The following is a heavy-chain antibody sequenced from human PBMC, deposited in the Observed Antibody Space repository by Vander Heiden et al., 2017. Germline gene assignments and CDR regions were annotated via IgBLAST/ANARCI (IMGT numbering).Heavy chain of an antibody. CDR3: ARQRGYRLNWFDP. D-gene: IGHD4-4*01. Sequence: QLQLQESGPGLVKPSETLSLTCTASGGSISSSSYYWGWIRQPPGKGLEWIGSIYYSGSTYYNPSLKSRVTISVDTSKNQFSLKLSSVTAADTAVYYCARQRGYRLNWFDPWGQGTLVTVSS. V-gene: IGHV4-39*01. CDR1: GGSISSSSYY. CDR2: IYYSGST. J-gene: IGHJ5*02.